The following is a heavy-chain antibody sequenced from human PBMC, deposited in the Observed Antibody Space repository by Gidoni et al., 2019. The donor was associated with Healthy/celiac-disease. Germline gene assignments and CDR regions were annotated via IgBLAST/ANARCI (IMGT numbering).Heavy chain of an antibody. CDR3: ARDLHIVVVTAPSFDY. CDR1: GFTFSSYS. V-gene: IGHV3-48*02. D-gene: IGHD2-21*02. J-gene: IGHJ4*02. CDR2: ISSSSSTI. Sequence: EVQLVESGVGLVQPGASLRLSCAASGFTFSSYSMNWVRQAPGKGLEWVSYISSSSSTIYYADSVKGRFTISRDNAKNSLYLQMNSLRDEDTAVYYCARDLHIVVVTAPSFDYWGQGTLVTVSS.